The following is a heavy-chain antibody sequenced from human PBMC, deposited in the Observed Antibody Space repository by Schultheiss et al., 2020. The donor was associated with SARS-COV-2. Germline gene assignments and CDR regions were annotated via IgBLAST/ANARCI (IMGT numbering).Heavy chain of an antibody. CDR2: ISGSGGST. V-gene: IGHV3-23*01. CDR3: ARASLTGTTSYYGMDV. D-gene: IGHD1-7*01. J-gene: IGHJ6*02. CDR1: GFTFSSYA. Sequence: GGSLRLSCAASGFTFSSYAMSWVRQAPGKGLEWVSAISGSGGSTYYADSVKGRFTISRDNSKNTLYLQMNSLRAEDTAVYYCARASLTGTTSYYGMDVWGQGTTVTVSS.